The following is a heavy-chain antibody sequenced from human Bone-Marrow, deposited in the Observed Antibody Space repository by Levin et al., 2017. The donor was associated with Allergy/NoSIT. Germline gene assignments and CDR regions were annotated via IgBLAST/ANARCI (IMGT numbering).Heavy chain of an antibody. V-gene: IGHV3-48*03. CDR1: AFSFSTYE. D-gene: IGHD6-13*01. J-gene: IGHJ3*02. CDR3: ASSSNSSSWWADDAFDI. CDR2: ISSSDSSI. Sequence: GGSLRLSCVASAFSFSTYEMNWVRQAPGKGLEWVSYISSSDSSIYYADSVKGRFTISRDNAKNSLYLQMNSLRAEDTAVYYCASSSNSSSWWADDAFDIWGQGTMVTVSA.